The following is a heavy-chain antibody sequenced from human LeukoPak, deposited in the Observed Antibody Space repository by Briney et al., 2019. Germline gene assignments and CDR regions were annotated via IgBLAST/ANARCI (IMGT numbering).Heavy chain of an antibody. Sequence: GGCLRLSCAASGFTLSHYAMSWVGQAPGKGLEWVSASINGGDTHYAACVKGRFNISRDDSKTDIYVQMNELRAEVTAVYHCVKDGWERWGQGTLVTVSS. D-gene: IGHD1-26*01. CDR2: SINGGDT. J-gene: IGHJ4*02. CDR1: GFTLSHYA. CDR3: VKDGWER. V-gene: IGHV3-23*01.